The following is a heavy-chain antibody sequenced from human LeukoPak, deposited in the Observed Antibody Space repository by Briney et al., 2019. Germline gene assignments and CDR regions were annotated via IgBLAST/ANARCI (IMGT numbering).Heavy chain of an antibody. D-gene: IGHD6-19*01. CDR2: INPNSGGT. J-gene: IGHJ5*02. CDR1: GYTFTGYY. V-gene: IGHV1-2*02. Sequence: ASVKVSCKPSGYTFTGYYMHWVRQAPGQGLEWMGGINPNSGGTNYAQKFKGRVTMNRDTSISTAYMELSRLRSDDTAVYYCARPKYSSGWGINWFDPWGQGTLVTVSS. CDR3: ARPKYSSGWGINWFDP.